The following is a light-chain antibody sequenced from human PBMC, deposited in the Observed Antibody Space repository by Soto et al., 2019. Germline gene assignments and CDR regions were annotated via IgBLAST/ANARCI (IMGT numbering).Light chain of an antibody. CDR2: RDN. CDR1: SSNIGRNY. V-gene: IGLV1-47*01. J-gene: IGLJ3*02. Sequence: QSVLTQPPSASGTPGQRVTISCSGSSSNIGRNYVYWYHQIPGTAPRLLIYRDNQRPSGVPDRFSASKSGTSASLAISGPRSEDEADYYCAAWDDSLSGVVFGGGTQLTVL. CDR3: AAWDDSLSGVV.